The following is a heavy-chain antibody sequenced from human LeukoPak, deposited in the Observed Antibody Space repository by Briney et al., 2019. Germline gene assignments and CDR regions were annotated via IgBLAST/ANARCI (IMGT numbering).Heavy chain of an antibody. CDR1: GGSFSGYY. D-gene: IGHD3-10*01. CDR2: INHSGST. Sequence: SETLSLTCAVYGGSFSGYYWSWIRQPPGKGLEWIGEINHSGSTNYNPSLKSRVTISVDTSKNQFSLKLSSVTAADTAVYYCARAELLIDFDYWGQGTLVTVSS. CDR3: ARAELLIDFDY. V-gene: IGHV4-34*01. J-gene: IGHJ4*02.